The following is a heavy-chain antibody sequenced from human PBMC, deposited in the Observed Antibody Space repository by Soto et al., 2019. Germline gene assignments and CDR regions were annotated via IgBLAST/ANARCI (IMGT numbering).Heavy chain of an antibody. CDR2: ISGSGGST. Sequence: GESLKISCAASGFTFSSYAMSWVRQAPGKGLEWVSAISGSGGSTYYADSVKGRFTISRDNSKNTLYLQMNSLRAEDTAVYYCAKADDIVVVPAANPMDVWGKGTTVTVSS. D-gene: IGHD2-2*01. J-gene: IGHJ6*03. CDR1: GFTFSSYA. CDR3: AKADDIVVVPAANPMDV. V-gene: IGHV3-23*01.